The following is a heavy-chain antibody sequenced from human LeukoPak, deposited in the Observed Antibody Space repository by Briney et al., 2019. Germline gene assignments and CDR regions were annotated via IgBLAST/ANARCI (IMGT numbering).Heavy chain of an antibody. CDR3: ARGRSNYYGMDV. Sequence: PSETLSLTCSVSDGSINSCYWNWIRRPPGKGLEWIGYIYYNGNTNYSPSLKSRVTMSVDTSKNLFSLKVSSVTAADTAVYYCARGRSNYYGMDVWGQGTTVTVSS. J-gene: IGHJ6*02. V-gene: IGHV4-59*01. D-gene: IGHD1-26*01. CDR1: DGSINSCY. CDR2: IYYNGNT.